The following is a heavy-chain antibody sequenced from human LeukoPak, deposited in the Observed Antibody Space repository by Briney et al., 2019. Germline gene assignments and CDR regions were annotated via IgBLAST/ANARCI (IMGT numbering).Heavy chain of an antibody. Sequence: SVKASCKASGGTFSNYAFSWVRQAPGHGLEWMGGIIPVFGTSNYAQKFRGRVTITADESTSTSYMELRGLRSEDTAVYYCARQAYGDFYFDYWGQGTVVTVSS. CDR3: ARQAYGDFYFDY. J-gene: IGHJ4*02. V-gene: IGHV1-69*13. D-gene: IGHD4-17*01. CDR2: IIPVFGTS. CDR1: GGTFSNYA.